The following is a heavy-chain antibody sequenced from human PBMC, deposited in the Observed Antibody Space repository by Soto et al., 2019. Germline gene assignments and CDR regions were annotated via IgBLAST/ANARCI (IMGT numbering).Heavy chain of an antibody. V-gene: IGHV1-46*01. CDR1: GYTFTSYY. CDR3: ARDRFWGSSGFNWGFDP. Sequence: ASVKVSCKASGYTFTSYYMHWVRQAPGQGLEWMGIINPSGGITSYAQKFQGRVTMTRDTSTSTVYMELSSLRSEDTAVYYCARDRFWGSSGFNWGFDPWGQGTLVTVSS. CDR2: INPSGGIT. D-gene: IGHD3-22*01. J-gene: IGHJ5*02.